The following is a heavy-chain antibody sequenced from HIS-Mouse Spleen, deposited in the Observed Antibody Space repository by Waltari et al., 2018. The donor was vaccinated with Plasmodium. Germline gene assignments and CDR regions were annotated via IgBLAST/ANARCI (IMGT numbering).Heavy chain of an antibody. Sequence: EVQLVESGGGLVQPGGSLRLSCAASGFTVSSNYMSWVRQAPGKGLGWCSVIYSGGSTYYAESVKGRFTISRDNSKNTLYLQMNSRRAEDTAVYYCATPRVGGSYFDYWGQGTLVTVSS. CDR3: ATPRVGGSYFDY. V-gene: IGHV3-66*01. CDR1: GFTVSSNY. D-gene: IGHD1-26*01. CDR2: IYSGGST. J-gene: IGHJ4*02.